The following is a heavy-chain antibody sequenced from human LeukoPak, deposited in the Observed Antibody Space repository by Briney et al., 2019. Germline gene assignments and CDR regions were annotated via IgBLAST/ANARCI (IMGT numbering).Heavy chain of an antibody. V-gene: IGHV3-21*04. CDR2: ISSSSSYI. Sequence: GGSLRLSCAASGFTFSSYSMNWVRQAPGKGLEWVSSISSSSSYIYYADSVKGRFTISRDNAKNSLYLQMNSLRAEDTAVYYCARPAGYSSSWLRYFDYWGQGTLVTVSS. CDR3: ARPAGYSSSWLRYFDY. CDR1: GFTFSSYS. J-gene: IGHJ4*02. D-gene: IGHD6-13*01.